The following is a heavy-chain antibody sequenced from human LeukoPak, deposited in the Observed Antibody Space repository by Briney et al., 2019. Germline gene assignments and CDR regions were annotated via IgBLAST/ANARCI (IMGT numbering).Heavy chain of an antibody. CDR3: ARDSGGNSFLFDY. V-gene: IGHV4-39*02. J-gene: IGHJ4*02. Sequence: SETLSLTCTVSGGSISSSSYYWGWIRQPPGKGLEWIGSIYYSGSTYYNPSLKSRVTISVDTSKNQFSLKLSSVTAADTAVYYCARDSGGNSFLFDYWGQGTLVTVSS. CDR1: GGSISSSSYY. D-gene: IGHD4-23*01. CDR2: IYYSGST.